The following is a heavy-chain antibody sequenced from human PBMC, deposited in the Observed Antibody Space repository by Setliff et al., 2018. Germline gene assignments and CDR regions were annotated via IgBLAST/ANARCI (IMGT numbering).Heavy chain of an antibody. J-gene: IGHJ3*02. CDR3: ARGCSSGSCYPHDVFAI. D-gene: IGHD2-15*01. V-gene: IGHV4-59*01. CDR1: GGSISSDY. CDR2: IQNGGNT. Sequence: SETLSLTCTVSGGSISSDYWSWIRQPPGKGLEWIGYIQNGGNTKYNPSLGSRITMSVDTSKTQFSLRLSSVTAADTAVYFCARGCSSGSCYPHDVFAIWGQGTMVTVSS.